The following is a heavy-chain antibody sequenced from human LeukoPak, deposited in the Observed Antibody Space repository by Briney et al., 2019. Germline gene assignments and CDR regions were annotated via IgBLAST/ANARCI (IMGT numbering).Heavy chain of an antibody. Sequence: PSETLSLTCAVYGASFSTNYWIWIRQPPGKGLEWIGEINHSGTITYKPSLKSRLTISADTSKNHFSLKLSSVTAADTAVYYCARYCGSENYCISYWGQETLVTVSS. CDR2: INHSGTI. V-gene: IGHV4-34*01. D-gene: IGHD3-10*01. CDR3: ARYCGSENYCISY. CDR1: GASFSTNY. J-gene: IGHJ4*02.